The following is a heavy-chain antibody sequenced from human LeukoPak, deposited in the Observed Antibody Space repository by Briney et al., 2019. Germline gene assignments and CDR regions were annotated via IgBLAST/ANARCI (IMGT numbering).Heavy chain of an antibody. CDR2: ISAYNGNT. V-gene: IGHV1-18*01. CDR3: ARDWQPGYSSGWYPG. CDR1: GYTFTSYG. Sequence: ASVKVSCKASGYTFTSYGISWVRQAPGQGLEWMGWISAYNGNTNYAQKLQGRVTMTTDTSTSTAYMELRSLRSDDTAVYYCARDWQPGYSSGWYPGWGQGTPVTVSS. D-gene: IGHD6-19*01. J-gene: IGHJ4*02.